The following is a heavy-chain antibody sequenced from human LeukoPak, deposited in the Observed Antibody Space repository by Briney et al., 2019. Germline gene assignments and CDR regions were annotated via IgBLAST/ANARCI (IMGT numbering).Heavy chain of an antibody. CDR2: INPNSGGT. J-gene: IGHJ4*02. Sequence: PEASVKVSCKASGYTFTGYYMHWVRQAPGQGLEWMGRINPNSGGTNYAQKFQGRVTMTRDTSISTAYMELSRLRSDDTAVYYCASFDYYDSSGYFHCWGQGTLVTVSS. D-gene: IGHD3-22*01. V-gene: IGHV1-2*06. CDR1: GYTFTGYY. CDR3: ASFDYYDSSGYFHC.